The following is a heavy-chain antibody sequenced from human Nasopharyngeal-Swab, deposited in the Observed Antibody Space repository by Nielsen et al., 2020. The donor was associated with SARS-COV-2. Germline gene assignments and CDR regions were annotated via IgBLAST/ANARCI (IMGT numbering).Heavy chain of an antibody. CDR3: ARGPRRALPYYYYYYMDV. D-gene: IGHD1-14*01. V-gene: IGHV4-34*01. CDR1: GGSFSGYY. Sequence: SETLSLTCAVYGGSFSGYYWSWIRQPPGKGLEWIGEINHSGSTNYNPSLKSRVTISVDTSKNQFSLKLSSVTAADTAVYYCARGPRRALPYYYYYYMDVWGKGTTVTVFS. CDR2: INHSGST. J-gene: IGHJ6*03.